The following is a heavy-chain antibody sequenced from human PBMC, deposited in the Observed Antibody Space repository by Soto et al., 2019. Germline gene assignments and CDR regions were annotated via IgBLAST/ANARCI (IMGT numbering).Heavy chain of an antibody. V-gene: IGHV1-69*02. Sequence: QVQLVQSGAEVKKPGSSVTVSCKASGGTFSSYTISWVRQAPGQGLEWMGRSIPILGIANYAQKFQGRGTITAAESTRTASMELSRLRPADTAVYYCASRTSRTGQQRRGPFDIWGQGTMVTVSS. J-gene: IGHJ3*02. CDR2: SIPILGIA. CDR3: ASRTSRTGQQRRGPFDI. D-gene: IGHD6-13*01. CDR1: GGTFSSYT.